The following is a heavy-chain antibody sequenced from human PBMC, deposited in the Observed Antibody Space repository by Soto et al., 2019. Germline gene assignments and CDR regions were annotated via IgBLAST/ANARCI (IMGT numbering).Heavy chain of an antibody. J-gene: IGHJ2*01. CDR1: GFTFSSYA. CDR3: ARPLWSDDYNWGYFDL. D-gene: IGHD4-4*01. Sequence: QVQLVESGGGVVQPGRSLRLSCAASGFTFSSYAMHWVRQAPGKGLEWVAVISYDGSNKYYADSVKGRFTISRDNSKNTLYLQMNSLRLEDTAVYYCARPLWSDDYNWGYFDLWGRGTLGTVSS. CDR2: ISYDGSNK. V-gene: IGHV3-30-3*01.